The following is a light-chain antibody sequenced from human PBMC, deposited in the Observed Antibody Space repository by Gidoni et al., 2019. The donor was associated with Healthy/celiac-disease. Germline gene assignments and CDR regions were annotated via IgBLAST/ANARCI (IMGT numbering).Light chain of an antibody. J-gene: IGKJ4*01. V-gene: IGKV3-11*01. CDR2: DAS. CDR3: QQRSNWPR. Sequence: EIVLTQSPATLSLSPGERATLSCRASPSVSSYLAWYQQKPGQAPRLLIYDASNRATGIPARFSGSGSGTDFTLTISSLEPEDFAVYYCQQRSNWPRFGGGTKVEIK. CDR1: PSVSSY.